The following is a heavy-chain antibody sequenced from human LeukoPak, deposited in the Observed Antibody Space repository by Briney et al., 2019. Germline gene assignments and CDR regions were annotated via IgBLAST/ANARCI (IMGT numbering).Heavy chain of an antibody. CDR3: AKDRGALVDTGTLNY. CDR1: GFTVSSNY. J-gene: IGHJ4*02. D-gene: IGHD5-18*01. V-gene: IGHV3-53*01. CDR2: IYSGGST. Sequence: GGSLRLSCAASGFTVSSNYMSWVRQAPGKGLEWVSVIYSGGSTYYADSVKGRFTISRDNSKNTLYLQMNSLRAEDTAVYYCAKDRGALVDTGTLNYWGRGNLVTVSS.